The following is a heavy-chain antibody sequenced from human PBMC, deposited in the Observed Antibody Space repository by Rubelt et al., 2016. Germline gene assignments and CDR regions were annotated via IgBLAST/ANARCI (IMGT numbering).Heavy chain of an antibody. V-gene: IGHV1-18*01. CDR1: TFTNYG. D-gene: IGHD5-12*01. Sequence: TFTNYGISWVRQAPGQGLEWMGWNSAYNGNTNYAQKLQGRVTMTTDTSTSTAYMELRSLRSDDTAVYYCARVSGYDPFYYYGMDVWGQGTTVTVSS. CDR3: ARVSGYDPFYYYGMDV. CDR2: NSAYNGNT. J-gene: IGHJ6*02.